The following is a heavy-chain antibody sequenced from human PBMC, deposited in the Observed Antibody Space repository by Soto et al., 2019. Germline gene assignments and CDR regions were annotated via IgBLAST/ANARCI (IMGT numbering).Heavy chain of an antibody. CDR3: ARCRRSYYDYYYGMDV. CDR2: IRYDGSKK. J-gene: IGHJ6*02. Sequence: GGSLRLSCAASGFTFSSYGMHWVRQAPGKGLEWVAVIRYDGSKKYYADSVKGRFTISRDNSKNTLYLQMNSLRAEDTAVYYCARCRRSYYDYYYGMDVWGQGTTVTVSS. D-gene: IGHD1-26*01. V-gene: IGHV3-33*01. CDR1: GFTFSSYG.